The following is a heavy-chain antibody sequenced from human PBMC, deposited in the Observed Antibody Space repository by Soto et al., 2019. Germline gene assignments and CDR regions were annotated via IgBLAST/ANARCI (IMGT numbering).Heavy chain of an antibody. CDR1: GGSFSGYY. D-gene: IGHD4-4*01. V-gene: IGHV4-34*01. J-gene: IGHJ4*02. CDR3: ARGSKLLTTVKKTYYFDY. CDR2: INHSGST. Sequence: SETLSLTCAVYGGSFSGYYWSWIRQPPGKGLEWIGEINHSGSTNYNPSLKSRVTISVDTSKNQFSLKLSSLTAADTAVYYCARGSKLLTTVKKTYYFDYWGQGTLVTVSS.